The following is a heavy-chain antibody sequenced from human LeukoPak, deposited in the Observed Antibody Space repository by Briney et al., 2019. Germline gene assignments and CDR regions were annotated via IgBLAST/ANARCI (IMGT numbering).Heavy chain of an antibody. J-gene: IGHJ4*02. D-gene: IGHD3-22*01. CDR3: ASEYYYDSSGYYEGYYFDY. V-gene: IGHV1-69*05. CDR2: IIPIFGTA. CDR1: GGTFSSYA. Sequence: SVKVSCKASGGTFSSYAISWVRQAPGQGLEWMGGIIPIFGTANYAQKFQGRVTITTDESTSTAYIELSSLRSEDTAVYYCASEYYYDSSGYYEGYYFDYWGQGTLVTVSS.